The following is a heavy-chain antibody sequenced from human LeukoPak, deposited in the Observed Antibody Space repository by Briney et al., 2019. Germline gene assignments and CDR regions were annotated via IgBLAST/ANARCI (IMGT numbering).Heavy chain of an antibody. Sequence: GGSLRLSCAASGFTFSSSAMSWVRQVPGKGLEWVSGISASGGSTSYADSVRGRFTISRDNSRNTLYLQMSSLRAEDTAVYYCASVIKGSGYDGFDYWGQGTLVTVSS. J-gene: IGHJ4*02. CDR3: ASVIKGSGYDGFDY. D-gene: IGHD5-12*01. CDR2: ISASGGST. CDR1: GFTFSSSA. V-gene: IGHV3-23*01.